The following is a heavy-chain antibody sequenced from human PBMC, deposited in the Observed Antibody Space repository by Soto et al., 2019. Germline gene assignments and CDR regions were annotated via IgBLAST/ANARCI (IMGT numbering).Heavy chain of an antibody. V-gene: IGHV3-74*01. Sequence: EVQLVESGGGLVQPGGSLRLSCVASGFTFSSYWMHWVRQAPGKGLVWVSSISNDGSSIYADPVKGRFTISRDNAKNTLYLQMNSLWAEDTAVYYCVRWPNTSPQNWGQGTLVIVSP. CDR3: VRWPNTSPQN. D-gene: IGHD3-3*01. J-gene: IGHJ1*01. CDR1: GFTFSSYW. CDR2: ISNDGSS.